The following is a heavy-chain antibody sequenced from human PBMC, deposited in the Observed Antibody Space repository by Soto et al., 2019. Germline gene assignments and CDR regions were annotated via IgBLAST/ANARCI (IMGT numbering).Heavy chain of an antibody. J-gene: IGHJ6*02. CDR1: GGSISSYY. V-gene: IGHV4-59*01. CDR3: EIQPIQTYDYYYYAMDV. Sequence: SETLCLTCTVSGGSISSYYWSWIRQPPGKGLEWIGYIYYSGSTNYNTSLKSRVTISVDTSKNQYSLKLRSVTAAETAVHYGEIQPIQTYDYYYYAMDVWGQGTTVTVSS. D-gene: IGHD2-2*02. CDR2: IYYSGST.